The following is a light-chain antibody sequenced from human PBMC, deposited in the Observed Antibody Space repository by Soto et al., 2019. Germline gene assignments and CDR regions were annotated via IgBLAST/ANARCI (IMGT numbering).Light chain of an antibody. CDR3: SSYTIRRSWV. CDR1: TSDVDYNR. V-gene: IGLV2-14*01. Sequence: QSALTQPASVTGSPGQSITISCTGTTSDVDYNRVSWYQQYPGTAPKLMINEVTNRPSGVSDRFSGSKSGNTASLTISGLQPEDEGDYYCSSYTIRRSWVFGGGTKLTV. J-gene: IGLJ3*02. CDR2: EVT.